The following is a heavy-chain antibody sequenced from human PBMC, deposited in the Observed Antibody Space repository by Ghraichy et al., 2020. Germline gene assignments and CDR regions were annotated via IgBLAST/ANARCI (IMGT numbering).Heavy chain of an antibody. V-gene: IGHV3-7*03. D-gene: IGHD3-22*01. CDR2: IRRDGTTI. CDR3: TRDFNPGTSFESSRYYCDGFDI. Sequence: GGSLRLSCVASGFTFSDYWMTWIRQAPGKGLEWVANIRRDGTTIHYLDSVKGRFTIARDNAKNSVYLQMNSLRAEDTAVYYCTRDFNPGTSFESSRYYCDGFDIWGQGTLVTVSA. CDR1: GFTFSDYW. J-gene: IGHJ3*02.